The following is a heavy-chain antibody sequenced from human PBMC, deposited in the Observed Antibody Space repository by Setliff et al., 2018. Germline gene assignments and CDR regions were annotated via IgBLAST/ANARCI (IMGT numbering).Heavy chain of an antibody. V-gene: IGHV3-30*07. J-gene: IGHJ6*03. D-gene: IGHD3-16*01. CDR3: ARLSIKSGGGPYYNYYYMDV. Sequence: PGGSLRLSCAASGFIFSNYAMHWVRQAPGKGLEWVALISYDASNKYYADSVKGRFTISRDNFKNTLSVQMNSLRVEDTAVYYCARLSIKSGGGPYYNYYYMDVWGKGTTVTVSS. CDR2: ISYDASNK. CDR1: GFIFSNYA.